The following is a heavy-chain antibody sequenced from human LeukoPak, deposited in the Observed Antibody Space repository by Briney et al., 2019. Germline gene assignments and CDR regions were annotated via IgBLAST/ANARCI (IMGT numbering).Heavy chain of an antibody. CDR1: GFNYNTYW. CDR3: AKGDPPYFDY. V-gene: IGHV3-23*01. J-gene: IGHJ4*02. Sequence: GGSLRLSCVASGFNYNTYWMSWVRQAPGKGLEWASAIIPSGGSTYYADSVKGRSTISRDNSKNTLYLQMNSLRAEDTAVYYCAKGDPPYFDYWGQGTLVTVSS. CDR2: IIPSGGST.